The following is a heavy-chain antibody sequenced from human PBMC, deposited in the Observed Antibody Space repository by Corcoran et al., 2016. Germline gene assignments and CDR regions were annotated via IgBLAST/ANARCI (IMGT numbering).Heavy chain of an antibody. J-gene: IGHJ2*01. D-gene: IGHD6-19*01. CDR1: GYTFTTYG. Sequence: QVQLVQSGAEVKKPGASVKVSCKASGYTFTTYGISWVRQAPGQGLEWMGWISAYNGNTNYAQKLQGRVTMTTDTSTSTAYMELRSLGSDDTAVYYLARDLVDGRGWYDWYFDLWGRGTLVTVSS. CDR2: ISAYNGNT. CDR3: ARDLVDGRGWYDWYFDL. V-gene: IGHV1-18*01.